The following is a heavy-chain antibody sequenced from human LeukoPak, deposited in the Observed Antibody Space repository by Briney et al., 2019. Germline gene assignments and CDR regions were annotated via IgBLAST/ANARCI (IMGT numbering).Heavy chain of an antibody. Sequence: GASLQISCKGSGYSFTSYWIGWVRQMPGKGLEWMGIIYPGDSDTRYSPSFQGQVTISADKSISTAYMELSRLRSDDTAVYYCARVPAPARYSYDPIDYWGQGTLVTVSS. CDR3: ARVPAPARYSYDPIDY. CDR2: IYPGDSDT. V-gene: IGHV5-51*01. J-gene: IGHJ4*02. D-gene: IGHD5-18*01. CDR1: GYSFTSYW.